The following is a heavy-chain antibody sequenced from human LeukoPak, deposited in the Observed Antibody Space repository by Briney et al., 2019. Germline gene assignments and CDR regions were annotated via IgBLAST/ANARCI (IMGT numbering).Heavy chain of an antibody. D-gene: IGHD3-10*01. CDR3: ARASGH. J-gene: IGHJ1*01. V-gene: IGHV3-72*01. Sequence: QPGGSLRLSCAASGFTFSDHYMDWVRQAPGKGLQWVGRSRNKDNTSPKNYAATVKDTFTISRDHSKKSMSPQINSLKTEDTAVYYCARASGHWGQGTLVTVSS. CDR1: GFTFSDHY. CDR2: SRNKDNTSPK.